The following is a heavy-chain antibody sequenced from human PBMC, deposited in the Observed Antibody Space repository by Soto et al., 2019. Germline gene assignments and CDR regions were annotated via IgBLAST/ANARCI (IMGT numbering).Heavy chain of an antibody. CDR3: STDPRLLDV. D-gene: IGHD3-10*01. CDR2: ISNNGDI. J-gene: IGHJ6*03. Sequence: SETLSLTCTVSGASVSGGYWSWIRQPPGKELESIGYISNNGDINYNPSLKSRVTMSLDTSKNHFSLTLTSVTAADTAVYYCSTDPRLLDVWGKGTTVTVS. V-gene: IGHV4-4*08. CDR1: GASVSGGY.